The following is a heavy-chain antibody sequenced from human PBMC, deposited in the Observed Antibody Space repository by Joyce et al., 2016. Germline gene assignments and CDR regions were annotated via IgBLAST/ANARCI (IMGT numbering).Heavy chain of an antibody. Sequence: QVQLQESGPGLVKPSGTLSLTCAVSGDSISNNVWWTWVRQPPGKGLEWIGEIYHSGSTNYNPSIESRVTISVDKSENQFSLRLTSVTAADTAIYYCARCYTKEIDYWGQGTLVTVSS. CDR3: ARCYTKEIDY. D-gene: IGHD5-18*01. J-gene: IGHJ4*02. CDR1: GDSISNNVW. CDR2: IYHSGST. V-gene: IGHV4-4*02.